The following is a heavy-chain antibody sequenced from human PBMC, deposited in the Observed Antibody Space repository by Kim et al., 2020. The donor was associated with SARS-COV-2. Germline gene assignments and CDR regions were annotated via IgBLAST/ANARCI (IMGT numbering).Heavy chain of an antibody. CDR1: GASISSGGYY. D-gene: IGHD3-16*01. J-gene: IGHJ4*02. CDR3: ARAVAGALRF. CDR2: IYYSGRT. Sequence: SQTLSLTCTVSGASISSGGYYWSWVRQHPGKGLEWIVYIYYSGRTYYNPSLKSRLAISRDTSKNQFSLNLSSVTAADTAVYYCARAVAGALRFRGQGTLVTVSS. V-gene: IGHV4-31*03.